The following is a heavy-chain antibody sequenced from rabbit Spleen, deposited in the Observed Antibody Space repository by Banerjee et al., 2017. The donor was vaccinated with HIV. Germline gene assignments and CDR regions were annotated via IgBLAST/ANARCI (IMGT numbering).Heavy chain of an antibody. V-gene: IGHV1S40*01. CDR2: IDTGSSGFT. Sequence: QSLEESGGDLVQPGGSLKLSCKASGFDLSTYGVSWVRQAPGKGLEWIACIDTGSSGFTYFATWAKGRFTCSKTSSTTVTLQMTRLTAADTATYFCARDLAGVIGWNFNLWGPVTLVTVS. D-gene: IGHD4-1*01. CDR3: ARDLAGVIGWNFNL. J-gene: IGHJ4*01. CDR1: GFDLSTYG.